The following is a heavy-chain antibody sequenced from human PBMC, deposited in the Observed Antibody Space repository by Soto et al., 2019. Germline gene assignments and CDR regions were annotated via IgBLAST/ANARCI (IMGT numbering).Heavy chain of an antibody. V-gene: IGHV1-18*01. CDR1: GYTFTNYG. J-gene: IGHJ4*02. CDR2: IGAYNGNT. D-gene: IGHD6-19*01. CDR3: ARAAGYSSGSFDY. Sequence: ASVKVSCKASGYTFTNYGITWVRQAPGQGLEWMGWIGAYNGNTHYTERLQARVTITADKSTSKDYMEMSSRRSEDTAVYYCARAAGYSSGSFDYWGQGTLVTVSS.